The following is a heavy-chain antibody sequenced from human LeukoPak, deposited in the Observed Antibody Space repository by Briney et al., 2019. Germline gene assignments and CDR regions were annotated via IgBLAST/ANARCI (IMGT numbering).Heavy chain of an antibody. CDR1: GGSMNSGNYY. Sequence: SETLSLTCRVSGGSMNSGNYYWSWIRQHPGRGLEWIGYIYSSGTTYYNSSLKSRVTISVDTSKNQFSLILSSVTAADTAVYYCASSAATYYSYFYYYMSVWGNGTTVTVSS. D-gene: IGHD6-25*01. CDR2: IYSSGTT. V-gene: IGHV4-31*03. J-gene: IGHJ6*03. CDR3: ASSAATYYSYFYYYMSV.